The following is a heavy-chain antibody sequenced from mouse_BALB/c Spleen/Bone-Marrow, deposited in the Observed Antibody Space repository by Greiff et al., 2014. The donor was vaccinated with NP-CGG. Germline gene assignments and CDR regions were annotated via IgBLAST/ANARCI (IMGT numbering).Heavy chain of an antibody. D-gene: IGHD1-1*01. CDR2: IWAGGST. Sequence: VKLVESGPGLVAPSQSLSITCTVSGFSLTTYGVHWVRQSPGKGLEWLGVIWAGGSTNYNSTLMSRLSISKDNSKNQVFLKMNSLQTDDTAIYYCARNLLHPYWYFDVWGAGTTVTVSS. J-gene: IGHJ1*01. V-gene: IGHV2-9*02. CDR3: ARNLLHPYWYFDV. CDR1: GFSLTTYG.